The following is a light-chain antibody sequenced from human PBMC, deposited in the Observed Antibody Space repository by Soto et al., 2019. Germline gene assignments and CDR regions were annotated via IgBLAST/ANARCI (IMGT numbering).Light chain of an antibody. CDR3: QQYGCSPWT. Sequence: DIVLTQSPATLSLSPGETATLSCSASQSVDTTYITWYQQKPGQAPRLLIYGASGRATGIPDRFSGSGSGADFTLTISRLETEDFAVYYCQQYGCSPWTFGQGTKVDIK. CDR1: QSVDTTY. J-gene: IGKJ1*01. V-gene: IGKV3-20*01. CDR2: GAS.